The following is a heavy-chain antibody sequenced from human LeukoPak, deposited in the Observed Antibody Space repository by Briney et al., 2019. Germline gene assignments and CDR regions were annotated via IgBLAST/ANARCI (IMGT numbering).Heavy chain of an antibody. CDR1: GGSISSYY. D-gene: IGHD3-22*01. CDR2: IYYSGST. CDR3: ARDNDYFDTGGAFDI. V-gene: IGHV4-59*01. J-gene: IGHJ3*02. Sequence: PSETLSLTCTVSGGSISSYYWSWIRQPPGKGLEWIGYIYYSGSTNYNPSLKSRVTMSVDTSKNQFSLKLSSVTAADTAVYYCARDNDYFDTGGAFDIWGQGTMVTVSA.